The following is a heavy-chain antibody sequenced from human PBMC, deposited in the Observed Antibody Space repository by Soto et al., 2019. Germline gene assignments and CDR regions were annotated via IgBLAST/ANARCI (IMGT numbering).Heavy chain of an antibody. Sequence: QITLKESGPTLVKPTQTLTLTCTFSGFSLNTGGVGVGWVRQPRGKAMEWLALIYWDDDERYRPSLRSRLNITKDTINNQVVLTMTNMDPEDTATYYCVRNWRYYGGDFDYGMDAWGQGTTVTVSS. CDR1: GFSLNTGGVG. CDR3: VRNWRYYGGDFDYGMDA. J-gene: IGHJ6*02. V-gene: IGHV2-5*02. D-gene: IGHD3-10*01. CDR2: IYWDDDE.